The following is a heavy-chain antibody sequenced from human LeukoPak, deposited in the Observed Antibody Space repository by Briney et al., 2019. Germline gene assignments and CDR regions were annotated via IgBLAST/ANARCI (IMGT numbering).Heavy chain of an antibody. J-gene: IGHJ4*02. V-gene: IGHV4-59*08. D-gene: IGHD4-17*01. Sequence: TPSETLSLTCTVSGGSISSYYWSWIRQPPGKGLEWIGYIYYSGSTNYNPSLKSRVTISVDPSKNQFSLKLSSVTAADTAVYYCARHRSTVTTTDYWGQGTLVTVSS. CDR1: GGSISSYY. CDR2: IYYSGST. CDR3: ARHRSTVTTTDY.